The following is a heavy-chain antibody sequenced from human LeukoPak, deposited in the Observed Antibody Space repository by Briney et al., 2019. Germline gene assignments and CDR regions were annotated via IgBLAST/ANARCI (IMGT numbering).Heavy chain of an antibody. J-gene: IGHJ4*02. CDR1: GYTFTSYY. Sequence: SVKVSCKASGYTFTSYYMHWVRQAPGQGLEWMGRIIPILGIANYAQKFQGRVTITADKSTSTAYMELSSLRSEDTAVYYCARGAPGDRGDYWGQGTLVTVSS. D-gene: IGHD2-21*01. CDR2: IIPILGIA. CDR3: ARGAPGDRGDY. V-gene: IGHV1-69*04.